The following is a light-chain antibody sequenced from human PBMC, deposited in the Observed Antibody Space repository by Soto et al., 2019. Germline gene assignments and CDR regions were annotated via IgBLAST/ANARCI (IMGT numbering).Light chain of an antibody. CDR1: QTISSW. V-gene: IGKV1-5*03. Sequence: VQMPQSPYTLSGSLGDRFTITCLASQTISSWLAWYQQKPGKAPKLLIYKASTLKSGVPSRFSGSGSGTEFTLTISSLQPDDFATYYCQVYNSYLEGFCQGTKVDIK. J-gene: IGKJ1*01. CDR2: KAS. CDR3: QVYNSYLEG.